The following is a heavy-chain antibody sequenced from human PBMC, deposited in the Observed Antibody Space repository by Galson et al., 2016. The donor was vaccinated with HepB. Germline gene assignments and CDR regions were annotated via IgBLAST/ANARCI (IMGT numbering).Heavy chain of an antibody. CDR3: AGEVGFFGESV. J-gene: IGHJ6*02. V-gene: IGHV4-59*01. CDR2: SYYRGST. D-gene: IGHD3-10*01. Sequence: SETLSLTCSVSDGSITSYYWSWIRQPPRKGLEWIGQSYYRGSTSYKSSLKSRVSISVDMSKNQVSLKLSSVTAADTAVYYCAGEVGFFGESVWGQGTTVIVSS. CDR1: DGSITSYY.